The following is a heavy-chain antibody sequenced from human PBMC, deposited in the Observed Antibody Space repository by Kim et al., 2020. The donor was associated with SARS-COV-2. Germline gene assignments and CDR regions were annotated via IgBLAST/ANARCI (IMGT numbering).Heavy chain of an antibody. Sequence: DAVEGRFSISRDNSKSTLYLQMNSLRAEDTAVYYCAKDARGGTCYVVGMDVWGQGTTVTVSS. J-gene: IGHJ6*02. D-gene: IGHD2-15*01. CDR3: AKDARGGTCYVVGMDV. V-gene: IGHV3-23*02.